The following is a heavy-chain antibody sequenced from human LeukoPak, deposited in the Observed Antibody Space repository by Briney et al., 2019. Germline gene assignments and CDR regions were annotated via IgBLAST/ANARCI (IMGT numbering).Heavy chain of an antibody. J-gene: IGHJ4*02. D-gene: IGHD1-26*01. Sequence: SETLSLTCAVYGGSFSGYYWGWLRQPPGKGLEWIGSIYYSGSTSYNPSLKSRVTISVDVSDNQFSLKLTSVTAADTAVYFCARSFATTNQDYWGQGTLVTVS. CDR3: ARSFATTNQDY. CDR2: IYYSGST. V-gene: IGHV4-39*01. CDR1: GGSFSGYY.